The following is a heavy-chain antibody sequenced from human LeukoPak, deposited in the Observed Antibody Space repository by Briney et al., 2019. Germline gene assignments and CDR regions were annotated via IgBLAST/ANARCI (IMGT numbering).Heavy chain of an antibody. Sequence: GESLKISCKASGYTFSSYWIGWVRQMPGKGLEWMGIIYPYDSDTRYSPSFQGQVTISADKSISTAYLQWSSLKASDTAMYYCARSRRDGSGWLFDAFDIWGQGTMVTVSS. J-gene: IGHJ3*02. D-gene: IGHD6-19*01. V-gene: IGHV5-51*01. CDR1: GYTFSSYW. CDR2: IYPYDSDT. CDR3: ARSRRDGSGWLFDAFDI.